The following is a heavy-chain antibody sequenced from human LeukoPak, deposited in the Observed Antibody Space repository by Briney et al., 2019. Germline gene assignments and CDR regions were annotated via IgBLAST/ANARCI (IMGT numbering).Heavy chain of an antibody. Sequence: GESLKISCKGSGYSFTNYWIGWVRQMPGKGLEWMGIIYPVGSDTTYSPSFQGQVTISADRSLSTAYLQWSSLKASDTAMYYCARLRSIINYCFDYWGQGTLVTVSS. CDR2: IYPVGSDT. CDR1: GYSFTNYW. J-gene: IGHJ4*02. D-gene: IGHD6-6*01. V-gene: IGHV5-51*01. CDR3: ARLRSIINYCFDY.